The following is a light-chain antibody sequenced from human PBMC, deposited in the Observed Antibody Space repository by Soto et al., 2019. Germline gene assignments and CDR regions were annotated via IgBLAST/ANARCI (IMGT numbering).Light chain of an antibody. CDR3: LLYDGGAQL. CDR2: NTI. Sequence: QTVVTQEPSLTVSPGGTVTLTCASSTGAVTSGYFPSWFQQKPGQAPTALIYNTINKHSWTPARFSGSLLEGKAALTLSGVQPEDEAEYYCLLYDGGAQLFGGGTKLTVL. CDR1: TGAVTSGYF. V-gene: IGLV7-43*01. J-gene: IGLJ2*01.